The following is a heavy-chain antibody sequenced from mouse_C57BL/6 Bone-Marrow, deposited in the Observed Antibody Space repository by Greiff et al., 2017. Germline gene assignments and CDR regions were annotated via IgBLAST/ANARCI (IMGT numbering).Heavy chain of an antibody. CDR2: IDPSDSYT. CDR3: ARKIYYGNPFDY. Sequence: QVQLQQPGAELVRPGTSVKLSCKASGYTFTSYWMHWVKQRPGQGLEWIGVIDPSDSYTNYNQKFKGKATLTVDTSSSTAYMQLSSLTSEDSAVYYCARKIYYGNPFDYWCQGTTLTVSS. D-gene: IGHD2-1*01. V-gene: IGHV1-59*01. CDR1: GYTFTSYW. J-gene: IGHJ2*01.